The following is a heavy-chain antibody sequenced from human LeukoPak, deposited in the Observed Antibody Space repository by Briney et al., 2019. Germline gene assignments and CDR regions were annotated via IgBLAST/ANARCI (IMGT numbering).Heavy chain of an antibody. J-gene: IGHJ4*02. CDR1: GFTFSSYA. Sequence: GGSLRLSCAASGFTFSSYAMSWVRQAPGKGLEWVSAFSGSGGSTYYADSVKGRFTISRDNSKNTLYLQMNSLRAEDTAVYYCAKGGYYDSSGSPPLPYFDYWGQGTLVTVSS. CDR3: AKGGYYDSSGSPPLPYFDY. V-gene: IGHV3-23*01. CDR2: FSGSGGST. D-gene: IGHD3-22*01.